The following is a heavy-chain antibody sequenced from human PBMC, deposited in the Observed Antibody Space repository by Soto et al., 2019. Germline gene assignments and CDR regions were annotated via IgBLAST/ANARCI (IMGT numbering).Heavy chain of an antibody. CDR2: IYYSGTT. J-gene: IGHJ4*02. V-gene: IGHV4-28*01. CDR1: GYSISSSNW. D-gene: IGHD1-26*01. Sequence: QVQLQESGPGLVKPSDTLSLTCAASGYSISSSNWWGWIRQPPGKGLEWIGYIYYSGTTYYNPSLTRRVTLSVDTSKNPFSLRLTAVTAVDTAVYYCARREIQGPIDYWGQGTLVTVSS. CDR3: ARREIQGPIDY.